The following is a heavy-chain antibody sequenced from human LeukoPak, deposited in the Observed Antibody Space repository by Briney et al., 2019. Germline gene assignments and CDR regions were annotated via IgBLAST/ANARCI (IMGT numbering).Heavy chain of an antibody. J-gene: IGHJ4*02. V-gene: IGHV3-74*01. CDR1: GFTFRNHW. D-gene: IGHD3-10*01. CDR2: VNSDGSST. CDR3: VRFGEFALDY. Sequence: GGSLRLSCAVSGFTFRNHWMHWVRQAPGKGLVWVSRVNSDGSSTRYADSVKGRFTIPRDNAKNTLYLQMNSLRAEDTAVYYCVRFGEFALDYWGQGTVVTVSS.